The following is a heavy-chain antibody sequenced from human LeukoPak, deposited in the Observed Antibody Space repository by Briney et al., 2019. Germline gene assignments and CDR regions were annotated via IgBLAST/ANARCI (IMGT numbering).Heavy chain of an antibody. V-gene: IGHV3-9*01. CDR3: AKDFYRAVAGSIGF. J-gene: IGHJ4*02. Sequence: GGSLRLSCAASGFTFVDFAMHWARQAPGKGLEWASGISWNSGGIGYADSVKGRFTISRDNAKKSLYLQMNSLRAEDTALYYCAKDFYRAVAGSIGFWGQGILVTVSS. D-gene: IGHD6-19*01. CDR1: GFTFVDFA. CDR2: ISWNSGGI.